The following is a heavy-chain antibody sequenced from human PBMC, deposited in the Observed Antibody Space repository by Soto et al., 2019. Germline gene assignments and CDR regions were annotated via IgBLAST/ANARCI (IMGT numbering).Heavy chain of an antibody. Sequence: QVQLQQWGAGLLKPSETLSLTCAVYGGSFSGYYWTWIRQPPGTGLEWIGEINHSGSTNYNPSLRXRFTXPXHTSTTQSSLKLTSVTAADTAVYYCARDKITGLFAYWGQGTLVTVSS. CDR3: ARDKITGLFAY. J-gene: IGHJ4*02. CDR1: GGSFSGYY. V-gene: IGHV4-34*01. D-gene: IGHD2-8*02. CDR2: INHSGST.